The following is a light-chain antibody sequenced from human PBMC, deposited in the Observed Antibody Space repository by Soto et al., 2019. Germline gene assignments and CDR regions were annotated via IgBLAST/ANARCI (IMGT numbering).Light chain of an antibody. V-gene: IGLV1-44*01. Sequence: QSVLTQPPSTSGTPGQRVTISCSGSSSNIGSNTVNWYQHLPGTAPKLLIYSNNQRPSGVPDRFSGSKSGTSASLAVSGLQSEDEADYYCSSYTTNITPVVFGGGTKLTVL. CDR1: SSNIGSNT. CDR2: SNN. CDR3: SSYTTNITPVV. J-gene: IGLJ2*01.